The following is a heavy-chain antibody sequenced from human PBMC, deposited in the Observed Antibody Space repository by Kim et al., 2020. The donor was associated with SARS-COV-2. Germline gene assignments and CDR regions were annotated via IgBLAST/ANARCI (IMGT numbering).Heavy chain of an antibody. V-gene: IGHV3-7*01. CDR2: IKQDGSEK. D-gene: IGHD3-10*01. Sequence: GGSLRLSCAASGFRFSSYWMSWVRQAPGKGLEWVANIKQDGSEKYYVDSVKGRFTISRDNAKNSQYLQMNSLRVEDTAVYYCARVRGGSTWGSNFDYWG. CDR1: GFRFSSYW. CDR3: ARVRGGSTWGSNFDY. J-gene: IGHJ4*01.